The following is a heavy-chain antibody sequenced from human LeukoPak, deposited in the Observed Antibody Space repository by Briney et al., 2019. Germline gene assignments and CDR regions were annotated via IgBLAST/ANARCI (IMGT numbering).Heavy chain of an antibody. CDR3: TMFTSGWD. CDR1: GFTFSNYA. CDR2: VSGDGTTT. Sequence: PGGSLRLSCAASGFTFSNYAMSWVRQAPGKGLVWVSRVSGDGTTTNYADSVKGRFTISRDNAKNTMSLQMTSLRAEDTAVYYCTMFTSGWDWGQGTLVTVSS. V-gene: IGHV3-74*01. D-gene: IGHD6-19*01. J-gene: IGHJ4*02.